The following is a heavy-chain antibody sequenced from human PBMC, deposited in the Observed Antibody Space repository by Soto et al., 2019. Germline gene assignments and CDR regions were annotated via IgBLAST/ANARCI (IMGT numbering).Heavy chain of an antibody. CDR3: ARGGIAAAAPPDY. J-gene: IGHJ4*02. V-gene: IGHV4-31*03. D-gene: IGHD6-13*01. Sequence: QVQLQESGPGLVKPSQTLSLTCTVSGGSISSGGYYWSWIRQHPGKGLEWIGYIYYSGSTYYNPSIQSRVTISVDTSKNQFSLKLSSVTAADTAVYYCARGGIAAAAPPDYWGQGTLVTVSS. CDR2: IYYSGST. CDR1: GGSISSGGYY.